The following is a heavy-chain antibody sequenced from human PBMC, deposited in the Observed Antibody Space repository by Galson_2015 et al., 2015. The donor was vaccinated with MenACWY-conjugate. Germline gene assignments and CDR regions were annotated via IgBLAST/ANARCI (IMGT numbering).Heavy chain of an antibody. J-gene: IGHJ4*02. D-gene: IGHD3-3*01. CDR1: GFTFSSYA. CDR2: ISGSGGST. Sequence: SLRLSRAASGFTFSSYAMSWVPQAPGKGLEWVSAISGSGGSTYYADSVKGRFTISRDNSKNTLYLQMNSLRAEDTAVYYCAKGRFGVVIIPFDYWGQGTLVTVSS. CDR3: AKGRFGVVIIPFDY. V-gene: IGHV3-23*01.